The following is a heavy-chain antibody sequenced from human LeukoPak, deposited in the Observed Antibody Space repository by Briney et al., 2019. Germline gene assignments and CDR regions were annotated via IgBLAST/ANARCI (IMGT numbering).Heavy chain of an antibody. CDR3: ARRHDYGDYGCFDY. V-gene: IGHV5-51*01. CDR1: GYSFTSYW. CDR2: IYPGDSDT. Sequence: GESLKISCKGSGYSFTSYWVGWVRQMPGKGLEWMGIIYPGDSDTRYSPSFQGQVTISADKSIRTAYLQWSSLKASDTAIYYCARRHDYGDYGCFDYWGQGTLVTVSS. J-gene: IGHJ4*02. D-gene: IGHD4-17*01.